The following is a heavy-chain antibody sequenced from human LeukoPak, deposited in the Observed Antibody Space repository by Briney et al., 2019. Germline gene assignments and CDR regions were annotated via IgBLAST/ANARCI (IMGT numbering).Heavy chain of an antibody. D-gene: IGHD2-15*01. V-gene: IGHV4-34*01. J-gene: IGHJ6*03. CDR1: GGSFSGYY. CDR2: INHSGST. CDR3: ARGRSPRRHYYYYYMDV. Sequence: SETLSLTCAVYGGSFSGYYWSWIREPPGKGLEGIGEINHSGSTNYNPSLKRRVTISVDTSKNQSSLKLSSVTAADTAVYYCARGRSPRRHYYYYYMDVWGKGTTVTIS.